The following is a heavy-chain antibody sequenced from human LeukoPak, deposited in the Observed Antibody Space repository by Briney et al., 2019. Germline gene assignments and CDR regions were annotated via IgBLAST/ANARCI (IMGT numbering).Heavy chain of an antibody. D-gene: IGHD1-26*01. CDR2: ISAYNGNT. J-gene: IGHJ3*02. CDR3: ARALISLWELPNDAFDI. V-gene: IGHV1-18*01. CDR1: GYTFTSYG. Sequence: ASLKVSCKASGYTFTSYGISWVRQAPGQGLEWMGWISAYNGNTNYAQKLQGRVTMTTDTSTSTAYMELRSLSSDDKAVYYCARALISLWELPNDAFDICGQGTLVTVPS.